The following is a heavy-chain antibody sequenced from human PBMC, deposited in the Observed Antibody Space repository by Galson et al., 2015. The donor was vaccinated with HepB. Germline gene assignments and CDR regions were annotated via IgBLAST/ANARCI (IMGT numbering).Heavy chain of an antibody. CDR3: AKGYSYGIYYFDY. D-gene: IGHD5-18*01. CDR1: GFTFDDYA. V-gene: IGHV3-9*01. CDR2: ISWNSGSI. Sequence: SLRLSCAASGFTFDDYAMHWVRQAPGKGLEWVSGISWNSGSIGYADSVKGRFTISRDNAKNSLYLQMNSLRAEDTALYYCAKGYSYGIYYFDYWGQGTLVTVSS. J-gene: IGHJ4*02.